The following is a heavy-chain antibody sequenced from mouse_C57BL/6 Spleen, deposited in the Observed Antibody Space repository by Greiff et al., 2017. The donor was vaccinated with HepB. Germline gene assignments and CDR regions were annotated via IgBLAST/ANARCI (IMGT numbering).Heavy chain of an antibody. CDR1: GFTFSSYA. CDR2: ISSGGDYI. Sequence: EVNLVESGEGLVKPGGSLKLSCAASGFTFSSYAMSWVRQTPEKRLEWVAYISSGGDYIYYADTVKGRFTISRDNARNTLYLQMSSLKSEDTAMYYCTRDTTTVVFDYWGQGTTLTVSS. V-gene: IGHV5-9-1*02. D-gene: IGHD1-1*01. J-gene: IGHJ2*01. CDR3: TRDTTTVVFDY.